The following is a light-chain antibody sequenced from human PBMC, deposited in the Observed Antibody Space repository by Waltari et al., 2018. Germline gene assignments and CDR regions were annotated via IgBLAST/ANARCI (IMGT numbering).Light chain of an antibody. CDR1: LGQVSTSNY. CDR3: VLYMGSGIHWV. CDR2: STN. Sequence: QTVVTQEPSFSVSPGGTVTLTCGLRLGQVSTSNYPSWYQQTPGQAPRTLIYSTNTRSSGVPDRFSGSILGNKAALTITGAQADDESDYYCVLYMGSGIHWVFGGGTKLTVL. V-gene: IGLV8-61*01. J-gene: IGLJ3*02.